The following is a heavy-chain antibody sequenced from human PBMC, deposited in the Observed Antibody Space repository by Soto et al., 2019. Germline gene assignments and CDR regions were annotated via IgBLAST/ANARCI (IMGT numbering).Heavy chain of an antibody. J-gene: IGHJ5*02. D-gene: IGHD5-18*01. Sequence: SETLSLTCTVSGDSVTSGSHYWSWIRQPPGKGLEYIGYIFYSENTSYHPSLKSRVTISVDTSKNQFSRKLSSVTAADTAVYYCARVDTAMEVVGDWFDPWGQGTLVTVSS. CDR3: ARVDTAMEVVGDWFDP. CDR1: GDSVTSGSHY. V-gene: IGHV4-61*01. CDR2: IFYSENT.